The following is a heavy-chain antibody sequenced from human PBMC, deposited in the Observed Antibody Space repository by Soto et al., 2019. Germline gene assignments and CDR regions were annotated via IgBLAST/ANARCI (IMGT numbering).Heavy chain of an antibody. CDR3: AKEGPITSWYFDY. CDR1: GFTFSSYG. D-gene: IGHD2-2*01. J-gene: IGHJ4*02. CDR2: ISYDGKVA. V-gene: IGHV3-30*18. Sequence: QVQLVESGGGVVQPGRSLRLSCAASGFTFSSYGMHWVRQAPGKGLEWVTVISYDGKVAYYADSVKGRFTISRDNSKTTLYLQMDCLRTSGTAMYSCAKEGPITSWYFDYWGQGTLVTVSS.